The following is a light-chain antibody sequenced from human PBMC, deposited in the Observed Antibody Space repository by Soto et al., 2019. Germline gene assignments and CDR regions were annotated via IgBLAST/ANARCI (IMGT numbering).Light chain of an antibody. CDR2: GAS. Sequence: DIQMTQSPSSLSASVGDRVTITCRASQDILTSLAWVQQKPGKGPKSLIYGASNLHGGVPSKFSGSGSGTDFTLTINSLQPEDIAIYYCQQYARSPYTFGPGTKVEI. J-gene: IGKJ2*01. CDR3: QQYARSPYT. CDR1: QDILTS. V-gene: IGKV1-16*02.